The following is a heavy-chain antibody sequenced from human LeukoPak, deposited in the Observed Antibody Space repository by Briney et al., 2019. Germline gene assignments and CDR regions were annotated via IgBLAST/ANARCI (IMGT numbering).Heavy chain of an antibody. CDR2: ISGSGGST. Sequence: GFLRLSCAASGFTFSSYAMSLVRQAPGKGLEWVSAISGSGGSTYYADSVKGRFTISRDNSKNTLYLQMNSLRAEDTAVYYCAKDGLRYFDWLAIWGQGTMVTVSS. J-gene: IGHJ3*02. CDR1: GFTFSSYA. V-gene: IGHV3-23*01. CDR3: AKDGLRYFDWLAI. D-gene: IGHD3-9*01.